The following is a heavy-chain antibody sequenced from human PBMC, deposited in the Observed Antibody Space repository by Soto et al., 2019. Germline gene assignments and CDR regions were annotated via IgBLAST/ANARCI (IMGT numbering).Heavy chain of an antibody. Sequence: SVKVSCKASGGTFSSYTISWVRQAPGQGLEWMGRIIPILGIANYAQKFQGRVTITADKSTSTAYMELSSLRSEDTAVYYCARSVGYDFWSGYPRPYYYYGMDVWGQGTTVTVSS. D-gene: IGHD3-3*01. CDR3: ARSVGYDFWSGYPRPYYYYGMDV. CDR2: IIPILGIA. V-gene: IGHV1-69*02. CDR1: GGTFSSYT. J-gene: IGHJ6*02.